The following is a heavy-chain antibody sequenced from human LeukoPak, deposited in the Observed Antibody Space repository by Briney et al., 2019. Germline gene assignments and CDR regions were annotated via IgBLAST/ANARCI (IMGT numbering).Heavy chain of an antibody. J-gene: IGHJ4*02. V-gene: IGHV1-18*04. Sequence: SVKVSCKTSGFTFSAYGIAWVRQAPGHGPEWMGWISNHNGNTKYAQKFQDRITVTTETSTGTASMGLRSLKPDDTGIYYCTRGVALATVYYFDFWGRGTQVTVAS. CDR2: ISNHNGNT. CDR1: GFTFSAYG. CDR3: TRGVALATVYYFDF. D-gene: IGHD3-10*01.